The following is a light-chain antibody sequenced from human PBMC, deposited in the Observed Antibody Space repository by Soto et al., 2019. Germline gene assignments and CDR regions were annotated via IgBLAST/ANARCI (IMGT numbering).Light chain of an antibody. Sequence: QSVLTQPRSVSGSPGQSVTISCTGTSSDVGAYNYVSWYQHHPGKAPKLIINDVTNRPSGVPDRFSGSKSGNTASLTISGLQAEDEADYYCCSYAGSYTGVFGGGTQLTVL. V-gene: IGLV2-11*01. CDR1: SSDVGAYNY. J-gene: IGLJ3*02. CDR2: DVT. CDR3: CSYAGSYTGV.